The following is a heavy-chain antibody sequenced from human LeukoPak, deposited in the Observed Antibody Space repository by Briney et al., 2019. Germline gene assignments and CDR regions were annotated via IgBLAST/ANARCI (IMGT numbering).Heavy chain of an antibody. Sequence: GGSLRLSCAASGFTFDDYGMSWVRQAPGKGLEWVSGINWNGGSTGYADSVKGRFTISRDNAKNSLYLQMNSLRAEDTALYYCAREQYPNSSSWYFRWFDPWGQGTLVTVSS. CDR2: INWNGGST. J-gene: IGHJ5*02. V-gene: IGHV3-20*04. D-gene: IGHD6-13*01. CDR3: AREQYPNSSSWYFRWFDP. CDR1: GFTFDDYG.